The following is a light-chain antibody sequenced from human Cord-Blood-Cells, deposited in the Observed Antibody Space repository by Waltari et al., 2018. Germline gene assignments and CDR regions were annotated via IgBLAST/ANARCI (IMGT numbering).Light chain of an antibody. V-gene: IGLV2-23*01. Sequence: QSALTQPASVSGSPGQSITISCTGTSSDVGSYNLVPWSQQHPGKAPKLIIYEGSKRPSGVSNRFSGSKSGNTASLTISGLQAEDEADYYCCSYAGSSTYVFGTGTKVTVL. J-gene: IGLJ1*01. CDR1: SSDVGSYNL. CDR2: EGS. CDR3: CSYAGSSTYV.